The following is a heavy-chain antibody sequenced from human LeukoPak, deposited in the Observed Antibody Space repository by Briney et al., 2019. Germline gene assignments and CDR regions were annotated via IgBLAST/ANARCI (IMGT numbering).Heavy chain of an antibody. J-gene: IGHJ6*02. CDR1: GYTFTGYY. CDR2: INPNSGGT. Sequence: GASVKVSCKASGYTFTGYYMHWVRQAPGQGLEWMGWINPNSGGTNYAQKFQGRVTMTRDTSISTAYMELSRLRSDDTAVYYCARDWMIEVLGMGVWGQGTTVTVSS. D-gene: IGHD2-2*03. CDR3: ARDWMIEVLGMGV. V-gene: IGHV1-2*02.